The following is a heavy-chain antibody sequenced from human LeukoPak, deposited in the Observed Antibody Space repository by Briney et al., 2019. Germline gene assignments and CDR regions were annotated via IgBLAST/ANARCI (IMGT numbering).Heavy chain of an antibody. D-gene: IGHD1-14*01. V-gene: IGHV1-18*01. CDR1: GYTFITYG. Sequence: ASVKVSCKASGYTFITYGISRVRQAPGQGLEWMGWISAYNGDTNYAQQFQSRVTMTTDTSTSTVYMELRSLRSDDTAVYYCARDPKNRFTGMDVWGQGTTVTVSS. CDR2: ISAYNGDT. J-gene: IGHJ6*02. CDR3: ARDPKNRFTGMDV.